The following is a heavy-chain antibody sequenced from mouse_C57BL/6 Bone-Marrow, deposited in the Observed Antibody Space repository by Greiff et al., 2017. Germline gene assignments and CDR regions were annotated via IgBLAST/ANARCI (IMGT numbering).Heavy chain of an antibody. CDR2: IYPGSGST. D-gene: IGHD2-5*01. Sequence: QVQLQQSGAELVKPGASVKMSCKASGYTFTSYWITWVKQRPGQGLEWIGDIYPGSGSTNYNEKFKGKATLTVDTSSSTAYMQLSSLTSEDSAVDYCARPYDSNYGYFDVWGTGTTVTVSS. CDR3: ARPYDSNYGYFDV. V-gene: IGHV1-55*01. J-gene: IGHJ1*03. CDR1: GYTFTSYW.